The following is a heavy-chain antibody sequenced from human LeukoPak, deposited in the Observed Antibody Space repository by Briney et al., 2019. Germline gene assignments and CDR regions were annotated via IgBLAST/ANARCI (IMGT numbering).Heavy chain of an antibody. V-gene: IGHV3-23*01. CDR2: ITSSGGST. D-gene: IGHD6-13*01. Sequence: GGSLRLSCAASGFTLSNYAMSWVRQAPGKGLEWVSAITSSGGSTYYADSVKGRFTISRDNSKATLYLQMNSLRAEDTAVYYCAKASSFDYWGQGTLVTVSS. CDR3: AKASSFDY. CDR1: GFTLSNYA. J-gene: IGHJ4*02.